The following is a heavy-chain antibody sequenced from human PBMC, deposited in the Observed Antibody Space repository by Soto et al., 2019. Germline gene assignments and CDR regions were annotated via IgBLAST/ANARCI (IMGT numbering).Heavy chain of an antibody. CDR2: ISSSSSYI. CDR1: GFTFSSYS. CDR3: ARLIYDSRLNYLYLDL. Sequence: GGSLRLSCAASGFTFSSYSMNWVRQAPGKGLEWVSSISSSSSYIYYADSVKGRFTISRDNAKNSLYLQMNSLRAEDTAVYYCARLIYDSRLNYLYLDLWGQGTLVTVSS. J-gene: IGHJ4*02. D-gene: IGHD3-22*01. V-gene: IGHV3-21*01.